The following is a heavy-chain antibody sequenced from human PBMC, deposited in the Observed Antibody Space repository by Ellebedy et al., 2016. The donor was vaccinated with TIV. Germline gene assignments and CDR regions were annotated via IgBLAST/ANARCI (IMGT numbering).Heavy chain of an antibody. CDR3: ARHKSGSFRSAFDI. D-gene: IGHD1-26*01. CDR2: INPGDSDI. Sequence: GESLKISCKGSGYTFTSFWISWVRQMPGEGLEWMGIINPGDSDIRYSPSFQGQVTISADKSISTAYLQWSSLKASDTAIYYCARHKSGSFRSAFDIWGQGTMVTVSS. CDR1: GYTFTSFW. V-gene: IGHV5-51*01. J-gene: IGHJ3*02.